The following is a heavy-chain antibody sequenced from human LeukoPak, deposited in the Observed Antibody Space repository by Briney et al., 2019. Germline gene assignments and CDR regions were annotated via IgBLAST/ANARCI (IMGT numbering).Heavy chain of an antibody. J-gene: IGHJ4*02. D-gene: IGHD3/OR15-3a*01. V-gene: IGHV5-51*01. Sequence: GESLKIYCKESGYTFTSYWIGWVRQTPGKGLEWLGVIYPANFSTIYSPSFQGHVTISADKSISTAYLQWTGLKASDTAMYYCVRRPVGPRTFDLWGRGTLVTVSS. CDR3: VRRPVGPRTFDL. CDR1: GYTFTSYW. CDR2: IYPANFST.